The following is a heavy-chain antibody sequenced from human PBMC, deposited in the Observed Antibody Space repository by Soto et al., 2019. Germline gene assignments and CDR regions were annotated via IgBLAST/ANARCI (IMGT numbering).Heavy chain of an antibody. J-gene: IGHJ5*02. CDR3: AKEATMVNWFDP. Sequence: PGGSLRLSCTASGFTFSDYYMTWIRQAPGMGLEYLSYISSSSTSTNYADSVKGRFTISRDNSKNTLYLQMNSLRAEDTAVYYCAKEATMVNWFDPWGQGTLVTVSS. V-gene: IGHV3-11*05. CDR1: GFTFSDYY. D-gene: IGHD2-8*01. CDR2: ISSSSTST.